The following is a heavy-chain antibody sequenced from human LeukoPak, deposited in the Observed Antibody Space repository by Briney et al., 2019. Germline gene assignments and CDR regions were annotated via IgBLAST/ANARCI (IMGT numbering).Heavy chain of an antibody. CDR2: ISSSSSTI. J-gene: IGHJ4*02. CDR3: ARDFYGSFDY. Sequence: GGSLRLSCVASGFTYNTYWMSWIRQAPGKGLEWVSYISSSSSTIYYADSVKGRFTISRDNAKNSLYLQMNSLRAEDTAVYYCARDFYGSFDYWGQGTLVTVSS. V-gene: IGHV3-48*04. D-gene: IGHD3-10*01. CDR1: GFTYNTYW.